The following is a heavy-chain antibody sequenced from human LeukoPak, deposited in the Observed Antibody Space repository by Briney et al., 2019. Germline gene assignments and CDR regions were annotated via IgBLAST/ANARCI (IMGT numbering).Heavy chain of an antibody. CDR1: GDSISCGSFY. Sequence: PSETLSLTCTVSGDSISCGSFYWSWIRQPPGKGLEWIGEINHSGSTNYNPSLKSRVTISVDTSKNQFSLKLSSVTAADTAVYYCARRFSPFLEWLWYFDYWGQGTLVTVSS. CDR3: ARRFSPFLEWLWYFDY. CDR2: INHSGST. V-gene: IGHV4-39*07. D-gene: IGHD3-3*01. J-gene: IGHJ4*02.